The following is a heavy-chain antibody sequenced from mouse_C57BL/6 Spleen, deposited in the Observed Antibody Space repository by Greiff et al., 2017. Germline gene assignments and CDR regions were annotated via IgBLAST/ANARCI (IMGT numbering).Heavy chain of an antibody. CDR1: GYSFTSGYY. J-gene: IGHJ3*01. Sequence: EVQLVESGPGLVKPSPSLSLTCSATGYSFTSGYYWNWNRRFPGNKLERLGYISYDGSNNYNPSLKKRISFTLDTSENPFFLKLNSVTTEDTATYYCARGGGYDGYYWFADWGQGTLVTVSA. V-gene: IGHV3-6*01. D-gene: IGHD2-3*01. CDR2: ISYDGSN. CDR3: ARGGGYDGYYWFAD.